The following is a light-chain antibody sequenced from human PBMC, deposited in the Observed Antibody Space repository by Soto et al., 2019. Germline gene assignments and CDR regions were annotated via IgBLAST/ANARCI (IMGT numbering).Light chain of an antibody. V-gene: IGLV1-47*01. CDR3: AAWDDSLSGYV. Sequence: QSVLTQPPSASGTPGQRVTISCSGRSYNIGSNYVYWYQQLPGTAPKLLIYRNNQRPSGVPDRFSGSKSGTSASLAISGLRSEDEADYYCAAWDDSLSGYVFGTGTKVTVL. CDR2: RNN. J-gene: IGLJ1*01. CDR1: SYNIGSNY.